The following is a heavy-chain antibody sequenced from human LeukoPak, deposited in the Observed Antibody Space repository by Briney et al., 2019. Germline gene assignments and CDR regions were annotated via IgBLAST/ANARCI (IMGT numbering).Heavy chain of an antibody. D-gene: IGHD6-13*01. CDR1: GGSFSGYY. CDR2: INHSGST. J-gene: IGHJ4*02. CDR3: ASSGYSSRIDY. V-gene: IGHV4-34*01. Sequence: SETLSLTCAVYGGSFSGYYWSWIRQPPGKGLEWIGEINHSGSTNYNPSLKSRVTISVDTSKNQFSLRLSSVTAADTAVYYCASSGYSSRIDYWGQGTLVTVSS.